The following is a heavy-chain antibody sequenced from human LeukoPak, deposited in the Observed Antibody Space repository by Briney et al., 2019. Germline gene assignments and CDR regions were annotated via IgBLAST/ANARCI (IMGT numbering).Heavy chain of an antibody. CDR3: AATPITIFGVVNGGFDY. D-gene: IGHD3-3*01. V-gene: IGHV3-48*03. CDR1: GFTFSSYE. CDR2: ISSSGSTI. Sequence: GGSLRLSCAASGFTFSSYEMNWVRQAPGKGLEWVSYISSSGSTIYYADSVKGRFTISRDNAKNSLYLQMNSLRAEDTAVYYCAATPITIFGVVNGGFDYWGQGTLVTVSS. J-gene: IGHJ4*02.